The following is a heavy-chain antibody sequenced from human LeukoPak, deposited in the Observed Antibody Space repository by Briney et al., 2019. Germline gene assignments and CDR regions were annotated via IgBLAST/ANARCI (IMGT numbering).Heavy chain of an antibody. D-gene: IGHD1-26*01. CDR3: ARHRVVGTTRGRGFDS. Sequence: SETLSLTCTVSGGSVSSGNYYWSWIRQPPGKGLEWIGGVYNSGGTSYNPSLKSRVIISKDTSKDQVSLGLSSVTVADTAVYYCARHRVVGTTRGRGFDSWGQGTLVIVSS. J-gene: IGHJ5*01. V-gene: IGHV4-39*01. CDR1: GGSVSSGNYY. CDR2: VYNSGGT.